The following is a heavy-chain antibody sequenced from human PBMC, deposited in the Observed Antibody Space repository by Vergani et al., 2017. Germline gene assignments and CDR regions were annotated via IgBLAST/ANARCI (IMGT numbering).Heavy chain of an antibody. Sequence: QVQLVQSGAEVQKPGASVKVSCKASGYTFTGYYMHWVRQAPGQGLEWMGWINPNSGGTNYAQKFQGRVTMTRDTSISTAYMELSRLRSDDTAVYYCARVYGYYYDSSGKGAFDIWGQGTMVTVSS. CDR3: ARVYGYYYDSSGKGAFDI. CDR1: GYTFTGYY. V-gene: IGHV1-2*02. J-gene: IGHJ3*02. CDR2: INPNSGGT. D-gene: IGHD3-22*01.